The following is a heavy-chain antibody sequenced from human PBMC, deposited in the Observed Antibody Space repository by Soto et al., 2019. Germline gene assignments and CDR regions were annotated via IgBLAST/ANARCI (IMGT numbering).Heavy chain of an antibody. J-gene: IGHJ4*02. CDR3: ARGSGSYYAY. CDR2: ISYSGST. V-gene: IGHV4-61*05. CDR1: GGSISRSSYY. D-gene: IGHD1-26*01. Sequence: SETLSLTCTVSGGSISRSSYYWGWIRQPPGKGLECIGYISYSGSTNYNPSLKSRVTISIDTSKNQFSLKLSSVTAADTAVYYCARGSGSYYAYWGQGTLVTVS.